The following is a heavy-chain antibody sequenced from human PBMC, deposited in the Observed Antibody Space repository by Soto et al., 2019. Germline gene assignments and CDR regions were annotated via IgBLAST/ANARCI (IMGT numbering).Heavy chain of an antibody. V-gene: IGHV1-69*06. J-gene: IGHJ5*02. CDR1: GGTFSSYA. CDR3: ARDQGYCSGGSCYFLTAFDP. D-gene: IGHD2-15*01. Sequence: ASVKVSCKASGGTFSSYAISWVRQAPGQGLEWMGGIIPIFGTANYAQKFQGRVTITADKSTSTAYMELSSLRSEDTAVYYCARDQGYCSGGSCYFLTAFDPWGQGTLVTVSS. CDR2: IIPIFGTA.